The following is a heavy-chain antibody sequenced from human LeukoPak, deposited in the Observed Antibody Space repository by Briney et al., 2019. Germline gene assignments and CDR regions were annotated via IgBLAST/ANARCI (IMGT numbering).Heavy chain of an antibody. J-gene: IGHJ4*02. D-gene: IGHD2-15*01. CDR3: AKDKTGYSYYFDY. V-gene: IGHV3-23*01. CDR2: ISGSGGST. CDR1: EFTFSSYA. Sequence: GGSLRLSCAASEFTFSSYAMSWVRQAPGKGLEWVSAISGSGGSTYYAGSVKGRSTISRDNSKNTLYLQMNSLRAEDTAVYYCAKDKTGYSYYFDYWGQGTLVTVSS.